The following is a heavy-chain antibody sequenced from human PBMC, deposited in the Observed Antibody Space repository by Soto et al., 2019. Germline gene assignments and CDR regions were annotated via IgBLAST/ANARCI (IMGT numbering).Heavy chain of an antibody. CDR1: GFTFSNAR. Sequence: GGSLRLSCAASGFTFSNARMSWVRQAPGKGLEWVGRIKSKTDGGTTDYAAPVKGRFTISRDDSKNTLYLQMNSLKTEDTAVYYCTTPRLEDYYYYYMDVWGKGTTVTVSS. D-gene: IGHD3-22*01. CDR2: IKSKTDGGTT. J-gene: IGHJ6*03. CDR3: TTPRLEDYYYYYMDV. V-gene: IGHV3-15*01.